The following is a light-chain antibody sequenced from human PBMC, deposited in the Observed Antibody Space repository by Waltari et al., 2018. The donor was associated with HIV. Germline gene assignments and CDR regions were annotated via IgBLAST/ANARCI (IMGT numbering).Light chain of an antibody. CDR3: SSYAGSYTWV. Sequence: QSALTQSRSVSGSPGQSVTISCTGTSRDVGGYKYVTWYQHYPGRAPKVMIYEVNKRPSGVPDRFSASKSGNTASLTISGLQAEDEADYYCSSYAGSYTWVFGGGTKLTVL. V-gene: IGLV2-11*01. CDR1: SRDVGGYKY. J-gene: IGLJ2*01. CDR2: EVN.